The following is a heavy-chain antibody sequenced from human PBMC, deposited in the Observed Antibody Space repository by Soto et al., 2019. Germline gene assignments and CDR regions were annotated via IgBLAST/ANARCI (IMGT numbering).Heavy chain of an antibody. J-gene: IGHJ6*01. CDR1: GFTFSSYG. CDR2: IWYDGSNK. D-gene: IGHD3-16*01. Sequence: HPGGSLRLSCGASGFTFSSYGMHWVRQAPGKGLEWVAVIWYDGSNKYYADSVKGRFTISRDNSKNTLYLQMNSLRAEDTAVYYCAREVRHWDYYDYGMEVWGQGITVTDSS. CDR3: AREVRHWDYYDYGMEV. V-gene: IGHV3-33*01.